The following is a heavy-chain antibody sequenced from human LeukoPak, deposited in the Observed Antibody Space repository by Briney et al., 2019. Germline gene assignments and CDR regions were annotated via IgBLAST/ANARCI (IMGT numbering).Heavy chain of an antibody. CDR1: GFTFDDYA. Sequence: GGSLRLSCAASGFTFDDYAMHWVRQAPGKGLEWVSLISGDAGSTYYADSVKGRFTISRDNSKNSLYLQMNSLRTEDTALYYCAKEDRYGSGSYFNRGVDYWGQGTLVPVSS. CDR3: AKEDRYGSGSYFNRGVDY. V-gene: IGHV3-43*02. CDR2: ISGDAGST. J-gene: IGHJ4*02. D-gene: IGHD3-10*01.